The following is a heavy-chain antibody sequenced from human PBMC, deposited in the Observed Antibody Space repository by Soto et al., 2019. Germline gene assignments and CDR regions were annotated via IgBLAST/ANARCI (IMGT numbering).Heavy chain of an antibody. Sequence: ASVKVSCKASGYTFTTYAMHWVRQAPGQRPEWMGWINTGDGNTKYSQNFQGRVTITTDTSASTVYMELSSLRSEDTALYYCARIFTGFYPHYFDYWGQGTLVTVSS. J-gene: IGHJ4*02. D-gene: IGHD3-9*01. CDR3: ARIFTGFYPHYFDY. V-gene: IGHV1-3*04. CDR1: GYTFTTYA. CDR2: INTGDGNT.